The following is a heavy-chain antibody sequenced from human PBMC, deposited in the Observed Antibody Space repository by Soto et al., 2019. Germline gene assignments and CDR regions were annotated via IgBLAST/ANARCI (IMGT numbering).Heavy chain of an antibody. J-gene: IGHJ6*03. CDR1: GFTFSSYG. D-gene: IGHD3-10*01. CDR2: IWYDGSNK. CDR3: ARAYGSGSYYYYMDV. Sequence: QVQLVESGGGVVQPGRSLRLSCAASGFTFSSYGMHWVRQAPGKGLEGVAVIWYDGSNKYYADSVKGRFTISRDNSKNTLYLQMNSLRAEDTAVYYCARAYGSGSYYYYMDVWGKGTTVTVSS. V-gene: IGHV3-33*01.